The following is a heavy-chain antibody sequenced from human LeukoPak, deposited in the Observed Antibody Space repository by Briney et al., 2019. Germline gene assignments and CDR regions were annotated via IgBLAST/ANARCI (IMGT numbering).Heavy chain of an antibody. V-gene: IGHV4-59*08. CDR1: GGSISSYY. CDR3: ARLLEGYYGSGWFDP. D-gene: IGHD3-10*01. CDR2: IYYSGST. J-gene: IGHJ5*02. Sequence: SETLSLTCTVSGGSISSYYWSWIRQPPGKGLEWIGYIYYSGSTNYNPSLKSRVTISVDTSKNQFSLKLSSVTAADTAVYYCARLLEGYYGSGWFDPWGQGTLVTVSS.